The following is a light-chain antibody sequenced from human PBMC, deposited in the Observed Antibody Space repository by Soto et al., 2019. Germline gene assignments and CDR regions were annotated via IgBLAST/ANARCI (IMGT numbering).Light chain of an antibody. CDR2: EVT. CDR3: SSYAASNNFYFV. CDR1: SSDVGGYNY. J-gene: IGLJ3*02. Sequence: QSVLTQPPSASGSPGQSVTISCTGTSSDVGGYNYVSWYQQYPGRAPKLMIYEVTKRPSGVPDRFSGSKSGNTASLTVSGLQVEVEADYYCSSYAASNNFYFVFGGGTKVTVL. V-gene: IGLV2-8*01.